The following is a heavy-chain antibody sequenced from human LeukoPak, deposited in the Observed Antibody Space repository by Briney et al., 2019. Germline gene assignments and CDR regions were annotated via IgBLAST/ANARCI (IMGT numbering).Heavy chain of an antibody. Sequence: GGSLRLSCAASGFTFSSYAMSWVRQAPGKGLEWVSAISGSGGSTYYADSVKGRFTISRDNSKNTLYLQMNSLRAEDTAVYYCAKLPYGSGSHTLFDNWGQGTLVTVSS. CDR3: AKLPYGSGSHTLFDN. J-gene: IGHJ4*02. CDR1: GFTFSSYA. D-gene: IGHD3-10*01. CDR2: ISGSGGST. V-gene: IGHV3-23*01.